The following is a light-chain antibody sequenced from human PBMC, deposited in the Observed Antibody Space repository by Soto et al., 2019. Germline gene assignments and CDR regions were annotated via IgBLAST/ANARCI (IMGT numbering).Light chain of an antibody. CDR3: QQYYSTPRT. Sequence: DIVMTQSPDSLSVSLGERATINCKSSQTALYSSNNKNHLAWYQQRPGQPPKLLFSWASTRESGVPDRFSASGSGTDFTLSIGSLQAEDVEVYYCQQYYSTPRTFGQGTKVDIK. J-gene: IGKJ1*01. CDR2: WAS. CDR1: QTALYSSNNKNH. V-gene: IGKV4-1*01.